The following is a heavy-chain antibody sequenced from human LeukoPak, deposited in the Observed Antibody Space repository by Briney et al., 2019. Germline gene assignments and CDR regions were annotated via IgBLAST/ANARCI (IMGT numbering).Heavy chain of an antibody. CDR3: VKDRSEDGSYLAVFDY. CDR1: GFTFSNAW. J-gene: IGHJ4*02. V-gene: IGHV3-15*05. CDR2: IKSKTDGGTT. Sequence: PGGSLRLSCAASGFTFSNAWMSWVRQAPGKGLEWVGRIKSKTDGGTTDYAAPVKGRFTISRDDSKNTLYLQMSSLRAEDTAVYYCVKDRSEDGSYLAVFDYWGQGTLVTVSS. D-gene: IGHD1-26*01.